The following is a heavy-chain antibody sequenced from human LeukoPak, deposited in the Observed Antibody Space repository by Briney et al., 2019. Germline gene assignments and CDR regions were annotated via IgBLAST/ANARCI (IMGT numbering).Heavy chain of an antibody. V-gene: IGHV4-59*01. D-gene: IGHD2-2*02. CDR1: GGSISSYY. Sequence: SETLSLTCTVSGGSISSYYWSWIRQPPGKGPEWIGHIYYSGSTNYNPSLKSRVTISVDRSKNQFSLRLSSVTAADTAVYYCARNSIGYCTSTSCYTYYYYMDVWGKGTTVTVSS. CDR3: ARNSIGYCTSTSCYTYYYYMDV. J-gene: IGHJ6*03. CDR2: IYYSGST.